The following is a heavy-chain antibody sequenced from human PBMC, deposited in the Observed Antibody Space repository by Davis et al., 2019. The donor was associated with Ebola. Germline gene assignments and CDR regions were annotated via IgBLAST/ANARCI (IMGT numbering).Heavy chain of an antibody. V-gene: IGHV3-30-3*01. CDR1: GFTFSAYA. D-gene: IGHD3-22*01. Sequence: PAGSLRLSCAASGFTFSAYAMHWVRQAPGKGLEWVALISFDGRDKYEDSVKGRFTISRDNAKKLLYLQMNSLRAEDTAVYYCARVDSSGYYFYYYHYGMDVWGQGTTVTVSS. CDR2: ISFDGRDK. J-gene: IGHJ6*02. CDR3: ARVDSSGYYFYYYHYGMDV.